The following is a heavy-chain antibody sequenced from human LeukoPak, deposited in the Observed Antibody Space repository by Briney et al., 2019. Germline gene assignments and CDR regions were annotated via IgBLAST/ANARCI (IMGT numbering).Heavy chain of an antibody. V-gene: IGHV3-7*01. D-gene: IGHD1-26*01. CDR1: GFTLRNTW. CDR3: ARDQSGSLDY. J-gene: IGHJ4*02. Sequence: PGGSLRLPCAASGFTLRNTWMAWVRQAPGKGLEWVANINQDASTKHYVDSVKGRFTISRDNAKNSLYLQMNSLRAEDTAVYYCARDQSGSLDYWGQGTLVTVSS. CDR2: INQDASTK.